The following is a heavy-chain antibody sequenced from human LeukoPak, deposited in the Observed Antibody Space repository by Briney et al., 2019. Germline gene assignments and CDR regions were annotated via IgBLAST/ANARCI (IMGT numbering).Heavy chain of an antibody. D-gene: IGHD3-10*01. V-gene: IGHV4-34*01. CDR1: GGSFSGYY. J-gene: IGHJ4*02. CDR3: ARAPNYYGSGSYYNVRGIGY. Sequence: SETLSLTCAVYGGSFSGYYWSWIRQPPGKGLEWIGEINHSGSTNYNPSLKSRVTISVDTSKNQFSLKLSSVTAADTDVYYCARAPNYYGSGSYYNVRGIGYWGQGTLVTVSS. CDR2: INHSGST.